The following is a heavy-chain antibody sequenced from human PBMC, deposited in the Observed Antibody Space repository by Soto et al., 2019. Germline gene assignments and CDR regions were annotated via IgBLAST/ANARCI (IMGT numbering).Heavy chain of an antibody. CDR3: AKGRSINSPAHDS. V-gene: IGHV3-23*01. D-gene: IGHD3-10*01. CDR1: GFTFSDVA. J-gene: IGHJ5*01. CDR2: ISDTGGST. Sequence: GGSLRLSCAASGFTFSDVAMTWVRQAPGKGLQWVSTISDTGGSTYYADSVKGRFTISRDNSKNTLYLQISSLRAEDTAVYYCAKGRSINSPAHDSWGQGILVTVSS.